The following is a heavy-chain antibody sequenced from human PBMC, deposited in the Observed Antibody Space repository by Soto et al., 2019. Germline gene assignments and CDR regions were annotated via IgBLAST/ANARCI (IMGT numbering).Heavy chain of an antibody. Sequence: ASVKVSCKASGYTFTGYYMHWVRQAPGQGLEWMGWINPNSGGTNYAQKFRGRVTMTRDTSISTAYMELSRLRSDDTAVYYCAINIAVAGTGRAPYYYGMDVWGQGTTVTVSS. CDR1: GYTFTGYY. CDR3: AINIAVAGTGRAPYYYGMDV. CDR2: INPNSGGT. V-gene: IGHV1-2*02. D-gene: IGHD6-19*01. J-gene: IGHJ6*02.